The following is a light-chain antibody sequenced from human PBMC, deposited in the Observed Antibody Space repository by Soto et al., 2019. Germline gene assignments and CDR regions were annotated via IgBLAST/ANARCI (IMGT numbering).Light chain of an antibody. CDR1: QGVSSN. Sequence: EVVMTQSPVTLSVSPGERATLSCRASQGVSSNLAGYQQKPAQAPSLLIYGASTRATGIPARFSGSGSGTEFTLTISSLQSEDFAVYYCQQYNDWPFTFGPGTKVNIK. CDR3: QQYNDWPFT. J-gene: IGKJ3*01. V-gene: IGKV3-15*01. CDR2: GAS.